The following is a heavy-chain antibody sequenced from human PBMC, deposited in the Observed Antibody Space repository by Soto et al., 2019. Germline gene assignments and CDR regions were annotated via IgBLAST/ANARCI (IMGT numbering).Heavy chain of an antibody. CDR3: ARDGIGGTVFRGYLDY. J-gene: IGHJ4*02. CDR1: GGIFHGYG. D-gene: IGHD1-7*01. V-gene: IGHV3-33*01. CDR2: MRFDGSNE. Sequence: QEQLVESGGGVVQPGTSLRLSCAVPGGIFHGYGMHWVRQDPGKGREWVAIMRFDGSNEEYADSVKGRFTISRDNSKNTLYLQMNTLGAEDTAVYYCARDGIGGTVFRGYLDYWGRGTVVTVSS.